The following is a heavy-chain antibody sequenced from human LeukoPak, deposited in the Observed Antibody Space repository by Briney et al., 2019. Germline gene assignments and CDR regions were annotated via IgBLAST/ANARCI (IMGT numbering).Heavy chain of an antibody. Sequence: ASVKVSCKASGYTFTGYYMHWVRQAPGQGLEWMGWINPNSGGTNYAQKFQGRVTMTRDTSISTAYMELSRLRSDDTAVYYCARSNYYGSGKLDYWGQGTQVTVSS. CDR1: GYTFTGYY. D-gene: IGHD3-10*01. CDR3: ARSNYYGSGKLDY. J-gene: IGHJ4*02. CDR2: INPNSGGT. V-gene: IGHV1-2*02.